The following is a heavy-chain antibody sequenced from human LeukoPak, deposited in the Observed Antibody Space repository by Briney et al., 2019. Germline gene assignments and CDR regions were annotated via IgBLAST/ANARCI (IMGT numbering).Heavy chain of an antibody. CDR2: ISYDGSNK. Sequence: GGSLRLSCAASGFTFSSYAMHWVRQAPGKGLEWVAVISYDGSNKYYADSVKGRFTISRDNSKNTLYLQMNSPRAEDTAVYYCGMVRGAMGPFDYWGQGTLVTVSS. V-gene: IGHV3-30-3*01. CDR3: GMVRGAMGPFDY. CDR1: GFTFSSYA. D-gene: IGHD3-10*01. J-gene: IGHJ4*02.